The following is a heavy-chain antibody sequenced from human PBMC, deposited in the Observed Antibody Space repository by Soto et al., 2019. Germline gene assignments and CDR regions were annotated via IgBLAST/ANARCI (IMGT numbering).Heavy chain of an antibody. D-gene: IGHD6-6*01. J-gene: IGHJ5*02. CDR3: VRDRPHNWFDP. Sequence: EVQLVESGGGLVQPGGSLRLSCAASGFTFSTYWMHWVRQAPGKGPVWVSRIETDGSRTTYADSVKGRFTISRDNAKNMMYLQMNRLRVEDTAVYYCVRDRPHNWFDPWGQGTLVTVSS. CDR1: GFTFSTYW. CDR2: IETDGSRT. V-gene: IGHV3-74*01.